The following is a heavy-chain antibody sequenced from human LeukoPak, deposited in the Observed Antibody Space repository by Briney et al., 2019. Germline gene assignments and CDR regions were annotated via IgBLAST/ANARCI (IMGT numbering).Heavy chain of an antibody. CDR3: GRERSGTYRTIDY. CDR2: IIPIFGTA. J-gene: IGHJ4*02. V-gene: IGHV1-69*13. D-gene: IGHD1-26*01. Sequence: ASVKVSCKASGGTFSSYAISWVRQAPGQGLEWMGGIIPIFGTANYAQKFQGRVTITADESTSTAYMELSSLRSGDTAVYYCGRERSGTYRTIDYWGQGTLVTVSS. CDR1: GGTFSSYA.